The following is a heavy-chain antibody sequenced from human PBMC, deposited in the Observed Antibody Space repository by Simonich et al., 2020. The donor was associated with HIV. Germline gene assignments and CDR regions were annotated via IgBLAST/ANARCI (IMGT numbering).Heavy chain of an antibody. CDR1: GYTLTELS. CDR3: ATDVRPSDSSSRLFFDYYGMDV. V-gene: IGHV1-24*01. J-gene: IGHJ6*02. D-gene: IGHD6-13*01. CDR2: FDPEDGER. Sequence: QVHLVQSGAEMKKSGASVKVSCKVSGYTLTELSMHWVRQAPGKGLEWMGNFDPEDGERIYAQKFQGRVTMTEDTSTDTAYRELSSLRSEDTAIYYCATDVRPSDSSSRLFFDYYGMDVWGQGTTVTVSS.